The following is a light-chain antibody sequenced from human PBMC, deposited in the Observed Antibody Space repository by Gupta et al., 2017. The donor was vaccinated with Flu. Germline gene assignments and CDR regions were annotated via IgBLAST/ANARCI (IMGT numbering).Light chain of an antibody. J-gene: IGLJ3*02. V-gene: IGLV8-61*01. CDR2: SKN. CDR3: ARDRGSGIWV. CDR1: SGSVSTGHT. Sequence: SVVHQEPSLAVSPGETVTLTCGLSSGSVSTGHTPSWYQQVPGQAPRTLIYSKNSRSSGVPGRFSGSILGNKAALTIAGAQADEESDYYCARDRGSGIWVFGGGTKLTVL.